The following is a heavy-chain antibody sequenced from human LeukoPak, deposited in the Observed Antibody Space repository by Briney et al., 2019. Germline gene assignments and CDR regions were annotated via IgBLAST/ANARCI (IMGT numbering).Heavy chain of an antibody. CDR1: GFTFYDYA. V-gene: IGHV3-9*01. D-gene: IGHD3-3*01. J-gene: IGHJ4*02. CDR3: ARGITIFGVVTRPDY. Sequence: GGSLRLSCAASGFTFYDYAMHWVRQAPGKGLEWVSGISWNSGSIGYADSVKGRFTISRDNSKNTLYLQMNSLRAEDTAVYSCARGITIFGVVTRPDYWGQGTLVTVSS. CDR2: ISWNSGSI.